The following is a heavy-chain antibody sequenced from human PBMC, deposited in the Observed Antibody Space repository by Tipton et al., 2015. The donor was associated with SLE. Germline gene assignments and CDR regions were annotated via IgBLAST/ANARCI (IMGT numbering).Heavy chain of an antibody. V-gene: IGHV4-59*12. CDR3: ARTEQGTGSYYRLVFEI. CDR1: GGSFTSFY. Sequence: TLSLTCTVSGGSFTSFYWSWIRQPPGKGLEWIGCIYYSGTTIYNPSLNSRVTISVDTSKNQFSLKLSSVTAADTAVYYCARTEQGTGSYYRLVFEIWGQGTLVTVSS. CDR2: IYYSGTT. J-gene: IGHJ4*02. D-gene: IGHD3-10*01.